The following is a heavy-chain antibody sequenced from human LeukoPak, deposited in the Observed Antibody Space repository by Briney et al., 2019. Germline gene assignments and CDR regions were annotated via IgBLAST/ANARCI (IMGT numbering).Heavy chain of an antibody. V-gene: IGHV3-33*01. D-gene: IGHD3-22*01. CDR3: AAGSGYYYDH. J-gene: IGHJ4*02. CDR1: GFIFSSYG. CDR2: AYHDEWPGNSK. Sequence: PGRSLRLSCAASGFIFSSYGMHWVRQAPGKGLEWVAVAYHDEWPGNSKYYVDSVKGRLTVSRDNSKNTLYLQMSSLRAEDTAVYYCAAGSGYYYDHWGQGTLVTVSS.